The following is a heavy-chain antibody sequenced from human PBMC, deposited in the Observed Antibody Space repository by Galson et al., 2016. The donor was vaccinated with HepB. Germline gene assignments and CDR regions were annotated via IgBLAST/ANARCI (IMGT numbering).Heavy chain of an antibody. CDR1: GYSFTSYG. CDR2: INANTGNP. J-gene: IGHJ6*02. D-gene: IGHD2-8*01. CDR3: ARDLDCTHGVCYRDYSYYGMGV. V-gene: IGHV7-4-1*02. Sequence: SVKVSCKASGYSFTSYGINWVRQAPGHGLEWMGWINANTGNPTYAQGFTGRFVFSLDTSVSAAYLQISGRKAEDTAVYYCARDLDCTHGVCYRDYSYYGMGVRGQGTTVTVS.